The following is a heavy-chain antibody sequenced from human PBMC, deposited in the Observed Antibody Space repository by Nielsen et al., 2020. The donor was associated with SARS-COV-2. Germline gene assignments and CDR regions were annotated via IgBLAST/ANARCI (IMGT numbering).Heavy chain of an antibody. CDR3: ARIDSSGWYRGRDY. D-gene: IGHD6-19*01. CDR2: ISSSSSYI. V-gene: IGHV3-21*01. J-gene: IGHJ4*02. Sequence: WIRQPPGKGLEWVSSISSSSSYIYYADSVKGRFTISRDNAKNSLYLQMNSLRAEDTAVYYCARIDSSGWYRGRDYWGQGTLVTVSS.